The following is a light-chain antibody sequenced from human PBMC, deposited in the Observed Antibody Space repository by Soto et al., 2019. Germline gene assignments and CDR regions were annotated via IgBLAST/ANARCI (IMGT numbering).Light chain of an antibody. J-gene: IGKJ5*01. Sequence: ETVLTESPGAVSLSRGEGATLCCRASQTMSSNYLAWYQQKPGQPPRLLIYGGSSRAAGIPDRFSGSGSGTDFTLTISRLEPEDFAVYYCQQDYNSPITSGQGTRLEIK. CDR3: QQDYNSPIT. CDR2: GGS. V-gene: IGKV3-20*01. CDR1: QTMSSNY.